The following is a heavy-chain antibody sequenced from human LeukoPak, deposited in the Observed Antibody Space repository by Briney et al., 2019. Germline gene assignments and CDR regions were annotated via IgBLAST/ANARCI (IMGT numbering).Heavy chain of an antibody. Sequence: SQTLSLTCTVSGGSISSGDYYWSWIRQPPGKGLEWIGYIYYSGSTYNNPSLKSRVTISVDTSKNQFSLKLSSVTAADTAVYYCASPLDGSGYGIKGVYWGQGTLVTVSS. V-gene: IGHV4-30-4*01. J-gene: IGHJ4*02. D-gene: IGHD3-22*01. CDR3: ASPLDGSGYGIKGVY. CDR1: GGSISSGDYY. CDR2: IYYSGST.